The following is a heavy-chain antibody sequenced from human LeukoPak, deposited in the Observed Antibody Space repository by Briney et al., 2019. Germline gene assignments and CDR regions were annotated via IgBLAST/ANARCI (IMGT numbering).Heavy chain of an antibody. D-gene: IGHD2-21*02. J-gene: IGHJ4*02. CDR1: IESFSGYY. Sequence: PSETLSLTCAVYIESFSGYYWTWIRQPPGKGLEWIGEINHSGSTNYNPSLKRRVTISADTSKNRFTLTLSSVTAADTAMYYCARVRGDLSIDFWGQGNLVTVSS. CDR3: ARVRGDLSIDF. CDR2: INHSGST. V-gene: IGHV4-34*01.